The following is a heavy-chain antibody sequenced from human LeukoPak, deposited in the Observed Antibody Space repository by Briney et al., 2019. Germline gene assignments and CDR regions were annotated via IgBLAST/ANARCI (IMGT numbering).Heavy chain of an antibody. J-gene: IGHJ4*02. D-gene: IGHD6-13*01. CDR3: ARKAAGTGFFDY. CDR1: GGSVSSGSYY. V-gene: IGHV4-61*01. Sequence: SETLSLTCTVSGGSVSSGSYYWNWIRQPPGKGLEWIGYIHYSGSTNYNPSLKSRVTISVDTSRNQFSLRLSSVTAADTAMYYCARKAAGTGFFDYRGQGTLVTVSS. CDR2: IHYSGST.